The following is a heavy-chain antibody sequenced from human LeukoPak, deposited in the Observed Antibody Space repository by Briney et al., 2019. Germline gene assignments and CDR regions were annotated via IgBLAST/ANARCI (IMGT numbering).Heavy chain of an antibody. V-gene: IGHV3-30*02. CDR1: GFTFSSYG. D-gene: IGHD3-10*01. CDR3: ARGWVIGGSGSWYGMDV. Sequence: PGGSLRLSCAASGFTFSSYGMHWVRQAPGKGLEWVAFIRYDGSNKYYADSVKGRFTISRDNSKNTLYLQMNSLRAEDTAVYYCARGWVIGGSGSWYGMDVWGQGTTVTVSS. CDR2: IRYDGSNK. J-gene: IGHJ6*02.